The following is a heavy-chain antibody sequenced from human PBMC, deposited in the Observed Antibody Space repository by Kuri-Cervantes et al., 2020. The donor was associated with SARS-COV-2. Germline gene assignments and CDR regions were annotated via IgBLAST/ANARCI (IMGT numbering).Heavy chain of an antibody. D-gene: IGHD3-3*01. J-gene: IGHJ4*02. CDR1: GFTFSSYA. CDR3: ARDGAFTIFGVVIIEDY. CDR2: ISYDGSNK. Sequence: GGSLRLSCAASGFTFSSYAMHWVRQAPGKGLEWVAVISYDGSNKYYADSVKGRFTISRDNSKNTLYLQMNSLRAEDTAVYYCARDGAFTIFGVVIIEDYWGQGTLVTVSS. V-gene: IGHV3-30-3*01.